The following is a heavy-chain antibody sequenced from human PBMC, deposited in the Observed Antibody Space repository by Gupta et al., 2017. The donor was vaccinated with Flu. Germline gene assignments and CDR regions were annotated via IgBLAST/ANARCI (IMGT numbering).Heavy chain of an antibody. CDR3: ASLDRVSTVTPGQTS. V-gene: IGHV4-4*02. CDR1: GGSISSSNW. D-gene: IGHD4-11*01. J-gene: IGHJ4*02. CDR2: IYHSGST. Sequence: QVQLQESGPGLVKPSGTLSLTCAVSGGSISSSNWWSWVRQPPGKGLEWIGEIYHSGSTNYTPSLKSRVTISVDKSKNQFSLKLSSVTAADTAVYYCASLDRVSTVTPGQTSWGQGTLVTVSS.